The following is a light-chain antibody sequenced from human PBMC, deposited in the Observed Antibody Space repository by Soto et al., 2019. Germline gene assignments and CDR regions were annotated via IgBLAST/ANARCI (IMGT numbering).Light chain of an antibody. J-gene: IGKJ1*01. CDR1: QSISSSY. Sequence: EIVLTQSPGTLSLSPGERATLSCRASQSISSSYLAWYQQKPGQAPRLLIYGASIRATGIPDRFSGSGSGTDFTLTISRLEPEDFVVYSCQQYGSSPRTFGQGTKVEIK. CDR3: QQYGSSPRT. CDR2: GAS. V-gene: IGKV3-20*01.